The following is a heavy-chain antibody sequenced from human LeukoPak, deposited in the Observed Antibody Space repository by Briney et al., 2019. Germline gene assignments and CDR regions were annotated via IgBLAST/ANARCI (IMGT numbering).Heavy chain of an antibody. CDR1: GYTFTGYY. V-gene: IGHV1-2*02. D-gene: IGHD1-26*01. Sequence: ASVKVSCKASGYTFTGYYMHWVRQAPGQGLEWMGWINPNSGGTNYAQKFQGRVTMTGDTSISTAYMELSRLRSDDTAVYYCARALMGATAWFDPWGQGTLVTVSS. J-gene: IGHJ5*02. CDR3: ARALMGATAWFDP. CDR2: INPNSGGT.